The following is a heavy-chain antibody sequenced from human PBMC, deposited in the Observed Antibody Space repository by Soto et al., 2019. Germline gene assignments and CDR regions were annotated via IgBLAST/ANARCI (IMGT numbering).Heavy chain of an antibody. CDR3: ARGRTAREKRLIRWFDP. CDR2: MNPNSGNT. Sequence: QVQLVQSGAEVKKPGASVKVSCKASGYTFTSYNINWVRQATGQGLEWMGWMNPNSGNTGYAQRFQGRVTMTRNTSISTAYMELSSLRSEDTAVYYCARGRTAREKRLIRWFDPWGQRTLVTVSS. J-gene: IGHJ5*02. V-gene: IGHV1-8*01. CDR1: GYTFTSYN.